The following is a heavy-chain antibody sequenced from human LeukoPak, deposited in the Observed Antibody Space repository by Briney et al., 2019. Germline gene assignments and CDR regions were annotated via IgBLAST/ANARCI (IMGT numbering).Heavy chain of an antibody. Sequence: SVKVSCTASGYTFTSYDINWVRQAPGQGLEWMGGIIPMFGRTNYAQKFQGRVTITTDESTSTAYMELRSLRSEDTAVYYCARNPRYYSDTSGYYPFDYWGQGTLVTVSS. CDR2: IIPMFGRT. D-gene: IGHD3-22*01. J-gene: IGHJ4*02. V-gene: IGHV1-69*05. CDR3: ARNPRYYSDTSGYYPFDY. CDR1: GYTFTSYD.